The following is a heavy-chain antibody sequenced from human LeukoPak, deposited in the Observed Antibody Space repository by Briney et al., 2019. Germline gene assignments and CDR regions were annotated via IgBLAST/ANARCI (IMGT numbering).Heavy chain of an antibody. V-gene: IGHV4-61*02. CDR3: ARVRGSGYYLEAFDI. Sequence: ASQTLSLTCTVSGGSISSGSYYWSWIRQPAGKGLEWIGRIYTSGSTNYNPSLKSRVTISVDTSKNQFSLKLSSVTAADTAVYYCARVRGSGYYLEAFDIWGQGTMVTVSS. D-gene: IGHD3-22*01. CDR2: IYTSGST. J-gene: IGHJ3*02. CDR1: GGSISSGSYY.